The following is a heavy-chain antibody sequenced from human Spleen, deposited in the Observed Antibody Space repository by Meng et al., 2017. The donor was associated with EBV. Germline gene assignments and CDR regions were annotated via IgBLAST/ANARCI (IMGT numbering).Heavy chain of an antibody. V-gene: IGHV1-69*13. Sequence: VQLGAGGKKPGASVKVSCKTSGGPFRTYAISWVRQAPGQGLEWLGGFLPTLGAPNYAQKFHGRVSITADESTSTHYMDLSSLRSEDTAVYYCASESGRGYTPDYWGQGTLVTVSS. CDR1: GGPFRTYA. CDR2: FLPTLGAP. J-gene: IGHJ4*02. CDR3: ASESGRGYTPDY. D-gene: IGHD3-10*01.